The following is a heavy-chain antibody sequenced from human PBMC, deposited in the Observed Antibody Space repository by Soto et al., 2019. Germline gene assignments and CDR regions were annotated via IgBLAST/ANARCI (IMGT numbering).Heavy chain of an antibody. CDR1: GFTFSSYG. J-gene: IGHJ6*02. Sequence: PGESLKISCAASGFTFSSYGMHWVRQAPGKGLEWVAVIWYDGSNKYYADSVEGRFTISRDNSKNTLYLQMNSLRAEDTAVYYCASAGGSRYVYYYYGMDVWGQGTTVTVSS. D-gene: IGHD3-10*02. CDR3: ASAGGSRYVYYYYGMDV. V-gene: IGHV3-33*01. CDR2: IWYDGSNK.